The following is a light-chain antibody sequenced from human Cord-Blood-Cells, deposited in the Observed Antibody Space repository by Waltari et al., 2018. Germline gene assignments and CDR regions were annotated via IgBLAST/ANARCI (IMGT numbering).Light chain of an antibody. V-gene: IGKV3-11*01. Sequence: EIVLTQSPATLPLSPGERATFSSRASQSVSSYLAWYQQKPGQAPRLLIYDASNRATGIPARFSGSGSETDVTLTISSLEPEDFAVYYCQQRSNWPPIYTFGQGTKLEIK. CDR3: QQRSNWPPIYT. CDR1: QSVSSY. CDR2: DAS. J-gene: IGKJ2*01.